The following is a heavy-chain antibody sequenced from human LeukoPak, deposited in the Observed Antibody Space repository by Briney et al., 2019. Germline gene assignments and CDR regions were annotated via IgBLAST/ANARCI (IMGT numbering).Heavy chain of an antibody. CDR1: GFTFSSYA. J-gene: IGHJ4*02. CDR2: ISYDGSNK. CDR3: ARDQLLWFGEFTKFDY. Sequence: GGSLRLSCAASGFTFSSYAMHWVRQAPGKGLEWVAVISYDGSNKYYADPVKGRFTISRDNSKNTLYLQMNSLRAEDTAVYYCARDQLLWFGEFTKFDYWGQGTLVTVSS. D-gene: IGHD3-10*01. V-gene: IGHV3-30-3*01.